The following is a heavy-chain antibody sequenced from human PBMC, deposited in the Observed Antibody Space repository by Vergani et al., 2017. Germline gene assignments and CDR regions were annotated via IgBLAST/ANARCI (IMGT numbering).Heavy chain of an antibody. D-gene: IGHD3-3*01. J-gene: IGHJ6*02. CDR3: ARDTVRRNVLERRDYYYYGMDV. CDR2: ISAYNGNT. Sequence: QVQLVQSGAEVKKPGASVKVSCKASGYTFTSYYMHWVRQAPGQGLEWMGWISAYNGNTNYAQKLQGRVTMTTDTSTSTAYMELRSLRSDDTAVYYCARDTVRRNVLERRDYYYYGMDVWGQGTTVTVSS. V-gene: IGHV1-18*04. CDR1: GYTFTSYY.